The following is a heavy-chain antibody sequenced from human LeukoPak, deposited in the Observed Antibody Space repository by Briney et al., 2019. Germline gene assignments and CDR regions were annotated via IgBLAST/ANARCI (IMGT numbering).Heavy chain of an antibody. CDR3: AREGQISYIYVQNWFDP. Sequence: PGGSLSLSCAASGFMIDDYGMSWLRQAPGKGLEWLAIINWNRGSTGYSDSMKGLFIISCDNTKNSLYMQINSLRANDTALYYCAREGQISYIYVQNWFDPGDQGTLVTVSS. J-gene: IGHJ5*02. CDR2: INWNRGST. D-gene: IGHD5-18*01. CDR1: GFMIDDYG. V-gene: IGHV3-20*04.